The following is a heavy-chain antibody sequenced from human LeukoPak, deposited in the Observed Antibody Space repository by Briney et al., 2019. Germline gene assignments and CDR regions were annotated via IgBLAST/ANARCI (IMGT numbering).Heavy chain of an antibody. CDR2: ISDSGDNT. D-gene: IGHD2/OR15-2a*01. J-gene: IGHJ6*01. CDR1: GFTFSGFA. V-gene: IGHV3-23*01. CDR3: AKMKGHPLPKYYMDV. Sequence: PGGSLRLSCATSGFTFSGFAMSWVRRTPGKGLEWVSGISDSGDNTLYAASVKGRFTISRDNSKNTLYLEMNSLRVEDTAIYYCAKMKGHPLPKYYMDVWGQGTTVTVSS.